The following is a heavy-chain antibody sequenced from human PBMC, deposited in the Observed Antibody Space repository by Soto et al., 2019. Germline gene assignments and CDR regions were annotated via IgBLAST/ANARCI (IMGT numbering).Heavy chain of an antibody. CDR2: ISGSGGST. CDR3: AKQMGGSAYTATDY. V-gene: IGHV3-23*01. J-gene: IGHJ4*02. D-gene: IGHD2-15*01. CDR1: GFTFSSYA. Sequence: GGSLRLSCAASGFTFSSYAMSWVRQAPGKGLEWVSAISGSGGSTYYADSVKGRFTISRDNSKSTLFLQMSSLRAEDTALYYCAKQMGGSAYTATDYWGQGTPVTVSS.